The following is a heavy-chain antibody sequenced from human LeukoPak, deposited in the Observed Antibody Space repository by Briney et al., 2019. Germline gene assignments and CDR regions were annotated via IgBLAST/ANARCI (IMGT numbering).Heavy chain of an antibody. CDR2: VWPVDFRT. J-gene: IGHJ1*01. V-gene: IGHV5-51*01. CDR3: ARHRPYLLGLADAEYFQH. D-gene: IGHD5-12*01. Sequence: GESLKISCKASGYTFTDYWIGWVRQMPGKGLEWMGIVWPVDFRTMYSPSFQGQVTISVDKSITTAYLQWDSLKASDTAMYYCARHRPYLLGLADAEYFQHWGQGTLVTVSS. CDR1: GYTFTDYW.